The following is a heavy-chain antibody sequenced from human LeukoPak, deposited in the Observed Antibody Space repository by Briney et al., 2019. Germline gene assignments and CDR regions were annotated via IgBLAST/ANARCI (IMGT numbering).Heavy chain of an antibody. CDR2: ISSGSSTI. Sequence: PGGSLRLSCAASGFTFSAYALSWVRQAPGKGLEWVSYISSGSSTIYYADSVKGRFTISRDNAKNSLYLQMNSLRAEDTAVYYCAREADYYDSSGYKGAATDYWGQGTLVTVSS. V-gene: IGHV3-48*04. D-gene: IGHD3-22*01. CDR1: GFTFSAYA. J-gene: IGHJ4*02. CDR3: AREADYYDSSGYKGAATDY.